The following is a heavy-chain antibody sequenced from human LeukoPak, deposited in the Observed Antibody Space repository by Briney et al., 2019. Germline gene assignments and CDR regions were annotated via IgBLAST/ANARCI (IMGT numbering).Heavy chain of an antibody. Sequence: EASVTVSCKASGGTFSSYAISWVRQAPGQGLEWMGGIIPIFGTANYAQKFQGRVTITADESTSTAYMELSSLRSEDTAVYYCARDPGGEYYGAFDIWGQGTMVTVSS. CDR3: ARDPGGEYYGAFDI. V-gene: IGHV1-69*13. CDR2: IIPIFGTA. CDR1: GGTFSSYA. D-gene: IGHD2/OR15-2a*01. J-gene: IGHJ3*02.